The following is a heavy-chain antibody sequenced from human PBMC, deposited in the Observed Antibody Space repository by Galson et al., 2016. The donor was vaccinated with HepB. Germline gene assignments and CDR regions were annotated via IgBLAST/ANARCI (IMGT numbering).Heavy chain of an antibody. D-gene: IGHD3-10*01. V-gene: IGHV3-23*01. J-gene: IGHJ6*02. Sequence: SLRLSCAASGFTFSSYVMSWVRQAPGKGLELVSGISGSGGTTNYADSVKGRFTISRDNSKNTVFLQMNSLRAEDTAVYYCAKATGSGSFGYDYYGLDVWGQGTTVTVSS. CDR3: AKATGSGSFGYDYYGLDV. CDR1: GFTFSSYV. CDR2: ISGSGGTT.